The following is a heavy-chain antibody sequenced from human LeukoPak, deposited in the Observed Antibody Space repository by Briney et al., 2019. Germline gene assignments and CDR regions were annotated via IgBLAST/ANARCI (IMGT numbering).Heavy chain of an antibody. V-gene: IGHV4-61*02. CDR2: IYTSGST. CDR1: GGSISSGSYY. D-gene: IGHD1-26*01. J-gene: IGHJ4*02. CDR3: ARGRTYSNDY. Sequence: PSQTLSLTCTVSGGSISSGSYYWSWIRQPAGKGLEWIGRIYTSGSTNYNPSLKSRVTISVDTSKNQFSLKLSSVTAADTVVYYCARGRTYSNDYWGQGTLGTVSS.